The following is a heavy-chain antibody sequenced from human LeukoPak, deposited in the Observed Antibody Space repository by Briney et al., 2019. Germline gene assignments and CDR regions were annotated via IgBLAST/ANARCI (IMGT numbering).Heavy chain of an antibody. V-gene: IGHV1-8*01. D-gene: IGHD6-19*01. J-gene: IGHJ4*02. CDR3: ARGNLWLAALDY. CDR2: MDPNSGNT. Sequence: ASVKVSCKASGYTFTSYDINWVRQATGQGLEWMGWMDPNSGNTDYAQRFQGRVTITRNTSISTAYMELSSLRSEDTAVYYCARGNLWLAALDYWGQGTLVTVSS. CDR1: GYTFTSYD.